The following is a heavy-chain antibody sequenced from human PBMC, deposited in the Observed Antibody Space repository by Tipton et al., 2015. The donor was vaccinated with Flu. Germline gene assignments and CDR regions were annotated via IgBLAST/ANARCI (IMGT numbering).Heavy chain of an antibody. D-gene: IGHD2-2*01. CDR1: GYSISTGSS. J-gene: IGHJ4*02. CDR3: GRLTASWAYYFHS. CDR2: LHHSGST. V-gene: IGHV4-38-2*02. Sequence: TLSLTCTVSGYSISTGSSWGWIRQSPEKGLGWIGSLHHSGSTYYNPSPRSRVTISMDTSLNQFSLKLGSVTAADTAVYYCGRLTASWAYYFHSWGQGTLVTVSS.